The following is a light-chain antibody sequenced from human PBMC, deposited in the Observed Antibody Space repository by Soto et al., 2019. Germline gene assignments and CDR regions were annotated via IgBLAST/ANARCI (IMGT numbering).Light chain of an antibody. CDR1: QSVSSN. J-gene: IGKJ2*01. V-gene: IGKV3-15*01. CDR2: GAS. CDR3: QQYNNWPYT. Sequence: EIVMTQSLATLSVSPGERATLSCRASQSVSSNLAWYQQKPGQAPRLLIYGASTRATGIPARFSGSGSGTEFTLTISSLQSEDFAAYSCQQYNNWPYTFGQGTKLEIK.